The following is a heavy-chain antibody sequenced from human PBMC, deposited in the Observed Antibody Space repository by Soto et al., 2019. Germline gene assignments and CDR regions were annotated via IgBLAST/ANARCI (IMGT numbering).Heavy chain of an antibody. CDR2: ISAYNGDT. Sequence: ASVKVSCKASGYTFTSYGISWVRQAPGQGLEWMGWISAYNGDTNYAQKLQGRVTMTTDTSTSTAYMELRSLRSDDTAVYYCARERGAAAGLHDAFDIWGQGTMVTVSS. J-gene: IGHJ3*02. D-gene: IGHD6-13*01. V-gene: IGHV1-18*01. CDR1: GYTFTSYG. CDR3: ARERGAAAGLHDAFDI.